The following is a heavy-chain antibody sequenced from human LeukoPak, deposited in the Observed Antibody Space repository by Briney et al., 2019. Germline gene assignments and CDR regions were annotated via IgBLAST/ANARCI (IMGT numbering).Heavy chain of an antibody. CDR2: ISSSSSYI. CDR1: GFTFSSYS. J-gene: IGHJ4*02. V-gene: IGHV3-21*01. CDR3: AGPTVVTQEPYY. Sequence: GGSLRLSCAASGFTFSSYSMNWVRQAPGKGLEWVSSISSSSSYIYYADSVKGRFTISRDNAKNSLYLQMNSLRAGDTAVYYCAGPTVVTQEPYYWGQGTLVTVSS. D-gene: IGHD4-23*01.